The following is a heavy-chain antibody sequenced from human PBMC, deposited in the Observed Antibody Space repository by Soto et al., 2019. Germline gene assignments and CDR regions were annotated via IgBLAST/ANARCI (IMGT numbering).Heavy chain of an antibody. J-gene: IGHJ4*02. D-gene: IGHD6-13*01. V-gene: IGHV3-33*01. CDR1: GFTFSSYG. CDR3: ARDPVSDKSSWFFDY. CDR2: IWYDGSNK. Sequence: QVQLVESGGGVVQPGRSLRLSCAASGFTFSSYGMHWVRQAPGKGLEWVAVIWYDGSNKYYADSVKGRFTISRDNSKNTLYLQMNSLRAEDTVVYYYARDPVSDKSSWFFDYGGQGTLVTVSS.